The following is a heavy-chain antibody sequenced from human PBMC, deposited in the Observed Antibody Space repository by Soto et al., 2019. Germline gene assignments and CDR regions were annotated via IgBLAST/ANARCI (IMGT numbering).Heavy chain of an antibody. J-gene: IGHJ4*02. CDR3: AKSAPMDAGDKYYYDF. D-gene: IGHD4-17*01. V-gene: IGHV1-69*01. Sequence: SVKVSCKAAGGTFSTFGISWVRQAPGQGLEWMGGIIPFFGTARYSQKFEDRITITADESTNTVYMDLRSLTSEDTAIYYCAKSAPMDAGDKYYYDFWGQGALVTVSS. CDR2: IIPFFGTA. CDR1: GGTFSTFG.